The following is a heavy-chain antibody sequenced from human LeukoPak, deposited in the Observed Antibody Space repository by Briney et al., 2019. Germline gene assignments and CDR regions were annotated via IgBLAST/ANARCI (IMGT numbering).Heavy chain of an antibody. Sequence: GGSLSLSCAASGFTFSSFWMRWVRQAPGKGLVWVSRIKSDGSTNYADSVKGRFTISRDNAKNTVSLQMNSLRVEDTGVYYCARAPSEIGGYYPEYFRHWGQGTLVTVSS. D-gene: IGHD3-22*01. J-gene: IGHJ1*01. CDR3: ARAPSEIGGYYPEYFRH. CDR1: GFTFSSFW. CDR2: IKSDGST. V-gene: IGHV3-74*01.